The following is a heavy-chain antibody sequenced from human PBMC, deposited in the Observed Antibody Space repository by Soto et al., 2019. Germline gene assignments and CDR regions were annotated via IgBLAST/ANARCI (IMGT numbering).Heavy chain of an antibody. CDR3: ARDRAAAIGYYYYYGMDV. CDR2: INHSGST. J-gene: IGHJ6*02. CDR1: GGSFSGYY. D-gene: IGHD2-2*01. Sequence: SETLSLTCAVYGGSFSGYYWSWIRQPPGKGLEWIGEINHSGSTNYNPSLKSRVTISVDTSKNQFSLKLSSVTAADTAVYFCARDRAAAIGYYYYYGMDVWGQGTTVTVSS. V-gene: IGHV4-34*01.